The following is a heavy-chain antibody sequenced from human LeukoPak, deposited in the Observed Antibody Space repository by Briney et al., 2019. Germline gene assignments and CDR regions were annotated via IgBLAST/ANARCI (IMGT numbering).Heavy chain of an antibody. Sequence: ALVKVSCKASGYTFTSYGISWVRQAPGQGLEWMGWISAYNGNTNYAQKLQGRVTMTTDTSTSTAYMELRSLRSDDTAVYYCARSYCSGGSCHADFDYWGQGTLVTVSS. CDR1: GYTFTSYG. CDR2: ISAYNGNT. D-gene: IGHD2-15*01. V-gene: IGHV1-18*01. CDR3: ARSYCSGGSCHADFDY. J-gene: IGHJ4*02.